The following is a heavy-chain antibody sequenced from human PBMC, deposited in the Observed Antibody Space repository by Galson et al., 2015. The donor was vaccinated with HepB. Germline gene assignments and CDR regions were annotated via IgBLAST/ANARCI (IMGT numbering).Heavy chain of an antibody. CDR3: VKKDSSGFSYARRFDS. Sequence: SMRLSGAASGFSFHHFAMSWVRQAPGKGPEWISAITADASGTSYADSVRGRFIISRDNPKNTLYLQMNRLRAEDTAVYYCVKKDSSGFSYARRFDSWGQGTLVAVSS. CDR1: GFSFHHFA. D-gene: IGHD3-22*01. CDR2: ITADASGT. V-gene: IGHV3-23*01. J-gene: IGHJ4*02.